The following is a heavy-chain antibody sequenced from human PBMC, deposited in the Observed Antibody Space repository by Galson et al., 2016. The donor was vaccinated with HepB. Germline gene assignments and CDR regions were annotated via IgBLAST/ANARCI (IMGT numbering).Heavy chain of an antibody. J-gene: IGHJ3*01. CDR1: GGSINSGGHY. CDR2: IYYSGSN. Sequence: TLSLTCTVSGGSINSGGHYWSWIRQLPGEGLEWLGFIYYSGSNYYKSSLTSRLAISIDTSRNQFFLNLTSVTAADTAVYYCARGTTMIVVDVAADAFNLWGPGTMVIVS. D-gene: IGHD3-22*01. CDR3: ARGTTMIVVDVAADAFNL. V-gene: IGHV4-31*03.